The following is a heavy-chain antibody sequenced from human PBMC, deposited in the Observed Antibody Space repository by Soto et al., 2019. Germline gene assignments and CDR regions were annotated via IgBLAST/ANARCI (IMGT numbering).Heavy chain of an antibody. V-gene: IGHV3-74*01. CDR1: GFTFSSYW. CDR3: SRDNLGYCSSTSCYESFSFHYYYYGMDV. D-gene: IGHD2-2*01. CDR2: INNDGSSI. Sequence: PGGSLRLSCAASGFTFSSYWMHWVRQAPGKRLVWVSRINNDGSSIIYADSVKGRFTISRDNAKTTLYLQMNSLRAVDTAVYYCSRDNLGYCSSTSCYESFSFHYYYYGMDVWGQGTTVTVSS. J-gene: IGHJ6*02.